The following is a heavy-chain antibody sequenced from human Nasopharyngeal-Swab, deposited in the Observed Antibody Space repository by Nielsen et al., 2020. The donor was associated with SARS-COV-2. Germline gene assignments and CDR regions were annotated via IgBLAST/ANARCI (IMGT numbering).Heavy chain of an antibody. CDR3: ARDLYSSGGKYYYYGIDV. Sequence: GESLKISCAASGFTFSSYDMHWVRQATGKGLEWVSAIGTAGDTYYPGSVKGRFTISRENAKNSLYLQMNSLRAGDTAVYYCARDLYSSGGKYYYYGIDVWGQGTTVTVSS. D-gene: IGHD6-19*01. CDR1: GFTFSSYD. V-gene: IGHV3-13*04. J-gene: IGHJ6*02. CDR2: IGTAGDT.